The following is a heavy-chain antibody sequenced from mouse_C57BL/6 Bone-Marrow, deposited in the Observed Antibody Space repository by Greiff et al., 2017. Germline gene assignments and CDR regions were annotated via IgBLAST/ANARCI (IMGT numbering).Heavy chain of an antibody. Sequence: QVQLQQPGAELVKPGASVKLSCKASGYTFTSYWMHWVKQRPGQGLEWIGMIHPNSGSTNYNEKFKSKATLTVDKSSSTAYMQLSSLTSEDSAVYYCARWLRRLYYYAMDYWGQGTSVTVSS. V-gene: IGHV1-64*01. CDR2: IHPNSGST. J-gene: IGHJ4*01. CDR1: GYTFTSYW. D-gene: IGHD2-2*01. CDR3: ARWLRRLYYYAMDY.